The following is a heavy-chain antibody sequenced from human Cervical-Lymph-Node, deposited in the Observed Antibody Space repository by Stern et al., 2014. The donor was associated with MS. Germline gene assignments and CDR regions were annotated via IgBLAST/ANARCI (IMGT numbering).Heavy chain of an antibody. V-gene: IGHV1-69*06. Sequence: QEQLVQSGAEVRKPGSSVKVSCKASGGTFSNSGISWVRQAPGQGLEWMGGIIPLFGTTNYAQKFQGRVTITADKSTGTAFLELRSLTSDDTAVYYCARDLGVGPTAYWGQGTLVTVSS. CDR2: IIPLFGTT. D-gene: IGHD1-26*01. CDR1: GGTFSNSG. J-gene: IGHJ4*02. CDR3: ARDLGVGPTAY.